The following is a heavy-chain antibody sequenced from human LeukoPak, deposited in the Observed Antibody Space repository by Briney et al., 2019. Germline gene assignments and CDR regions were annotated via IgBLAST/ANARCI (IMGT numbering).Heavy chain of an antibody. CDR3: ATDLYCSGGSCHSHFDY. CDR2: FDPEDGET. Sequence: ASVKVSCKVSGYTLTELSMYWVRQAPGKGLEWMGGFDPEDGETVYAQKFQGRITMTEDTSTDTAYMELSSLRSEDTAVYYCATDLYCSGGSCHSHFDYWGQGTLVTVSS. D-gene: IGHD2-15*01. V-gene: IGHV1-24*01. J-gene: IGHJ4*02. CDR1: GYTLTELS.